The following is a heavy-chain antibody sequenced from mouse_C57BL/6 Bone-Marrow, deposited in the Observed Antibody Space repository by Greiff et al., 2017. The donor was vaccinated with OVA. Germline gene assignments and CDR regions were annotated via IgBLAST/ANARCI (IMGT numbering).Heavy chain of an antibody. CDR1: GYTFTSYW. J-gene: IGHJ2*01. V-gene: IGHV1-59*01. D-gene: IGHD1-1*01. CDR2: IDPSDSYT. CDR3: ARWYYGSSP. Sequence: VQLQQPGAELVRPGTSVKLSCKASGYTFTSYWMHWVKQRPGQGLEWIGVIDPSDSYTNYNQKFKGKATLTVDTSSSTAYMQLSSLTSEDSAVYYCARWYYGSSPWGQGTTLTVSS.